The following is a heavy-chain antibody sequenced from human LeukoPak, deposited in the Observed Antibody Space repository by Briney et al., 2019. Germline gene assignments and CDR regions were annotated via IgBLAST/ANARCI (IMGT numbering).Heavy chain of an antibody. J-gene: IGHJ3*02. CDR1: GGTFSSYA. V-gene: IGHV1-69*05. D-gene: IGHD2-15*01. Sequence: SVKVSCKASGGTFSSYAISWVRQAPGQGLEWMGGIIPIFGTANYAQKFQGRVTITTDESTSTAYMELSSLRSEDTAVYYWARSPAQGYCSGGSCYSNAFDIWGQGTMVTVSS. CDR2: IIPIFGTA. CDR3: ARSPAQGYCSGGSCYSNAFDI.